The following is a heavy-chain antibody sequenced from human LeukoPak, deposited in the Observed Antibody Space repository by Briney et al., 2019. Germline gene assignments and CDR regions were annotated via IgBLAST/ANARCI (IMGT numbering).Heavy chain of an antibody. J-gene: IGHJ5*02. CDR2: IDHSGST. V-gene: IGHV4-34*01. D-gene: IGHD3-9*01. CDR3: ARGSALYYDILTGYAPPFWFDP. Sequence: SETLSLTCAVYGGSFSGYYWGWIRQPPGKGLEWTGSIDHSGSTYYNPSLKSRVTISVDTSKNQFSLKLSSVTAADTAVYYCARGSALYYDILTGYAPPFWFDPWGQGTLVTVSS. CDR1: GGSFSGYY.